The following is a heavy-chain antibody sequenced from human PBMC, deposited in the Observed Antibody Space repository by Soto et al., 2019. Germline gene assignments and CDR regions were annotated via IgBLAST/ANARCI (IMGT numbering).Heavy chain of an antibody. CDR3: ARVAVHPGDIVVVPAFRSDAFDI. D-gene: IGHD2-2*01. CDR1: GFTFSSYS. Sequence: EVQLVESGGGLVQPGGSLRLSCAASGFTFSSYSMNWVRQAPGKGLEWVSYISSSSSTIYYADSVKGRFTISRDNAKNSLYLQMNSLRAEDTAVYYCARVAVHPGDIVVVPAFRSDAFDIWGQGTMVTVSS. V-gene: IGHV3-48*01. J-gene: IGHJ3*02. CDR2: ISSSSSTI.